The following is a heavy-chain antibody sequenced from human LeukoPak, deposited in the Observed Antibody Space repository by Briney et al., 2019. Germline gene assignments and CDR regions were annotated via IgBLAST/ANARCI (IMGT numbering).Heavy chain of an antibody. CDR1: GGSISGGNYN. V-gene: IGHV4-39*07. J-gene: IGHJ4*02. D-gene: IGHD6-13*01. Sequence: SETLSLTCTVSGGSISGGNYNWAWIRQTPGKGLEWIASIYYSGSTYYNPSLKSRVTISVDTSKNQFSLKLSSVTAADTAVYYCARGGNSWYADYWGQGNLVTVSS. CDR3: ARGGNSWYADY. CDR2: IYYSGST.